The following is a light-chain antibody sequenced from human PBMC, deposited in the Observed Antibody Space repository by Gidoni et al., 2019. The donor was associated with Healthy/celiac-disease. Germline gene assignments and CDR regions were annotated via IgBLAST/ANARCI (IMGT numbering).Light chain of an antibody. V-gene: IGKV4-1*01. CDR3: QQYYSTPYT. CDR1: PSVLYSFNNKNY. CDR2: GAS. Sequence: DIVLTQYPYSLAVSLGERATLNCKSSPSVLYSFNNKNYLAWYQQKPGQPPTLLIYGASTLESGVPSRFSGSGSGKDFTLTSSSLQAEDLAVYYCQQYYSTPYTFGQGTKLEIK. J-gene: IGKJ2*01.